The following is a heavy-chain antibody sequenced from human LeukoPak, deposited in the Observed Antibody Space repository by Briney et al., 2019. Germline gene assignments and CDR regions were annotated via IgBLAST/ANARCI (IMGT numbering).Heavy chain of an antibody. J-gene: IGHJ4*02. Sequence: PSETLSLTCAVYGGSFSGYYWSWIRQPPGKGLEWIGEINHSGSTNYSPSLKSRVTISVDTSKNQFSLKLSSVTAADTAVYCCARGRRSGSYFISFDYWGQGTLVTVSS. CDR1: GGSFSGYY. CDR2: INHSGST. CDR3: ARGRRSGSYFISFDY. D-gene: IGHD1-26*01. V-gene: IGHV4-34*01.